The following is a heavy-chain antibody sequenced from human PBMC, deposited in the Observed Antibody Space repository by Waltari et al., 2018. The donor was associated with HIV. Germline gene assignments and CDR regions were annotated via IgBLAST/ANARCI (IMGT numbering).Heavy chain of an antibody. D-gene: IGHD3-22*01. J-gene: IGHJ4*02. CDR3: ATSRSTYYDTGGYFDY. CDR1: GSSFTSYW. Sequence: EVKLVQSGAEVKKPGESLKISCKASGSSFTSYWIGWVRQMPGKGLEWMGIIYPGDSDTRYSPSFQGQVTISADKSISTAYLQWSSLKASDTAMYYCATSRSTYYDTGGYFDYWGQGTLVTVSS. CDR2: IYPGDSDT. V-gene: IGHV5-51*03.